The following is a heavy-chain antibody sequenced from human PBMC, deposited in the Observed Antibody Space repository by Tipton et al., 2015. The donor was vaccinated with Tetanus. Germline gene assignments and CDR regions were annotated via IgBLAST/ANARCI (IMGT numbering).Heavy chain of an antibody. Sequence: SLRLSCAASGFIFSSYGIHWVRQAPGKGLEWVAVSWYDGTDKYYADSVKGRFTISRDNSKNTLYLQMNSLRAEDTAVYYWAGEADCSGGSCFSGDFDNWGQGTQVTVSS. CDR1: GFIFSSYG. J-gene: IGHJ4*02. D-gene: IGHD2-15*01. CDR3: AGEADCSGGSCFSGDFDN. CDR2: SWYDGTDK. V-gene: IGHV3-33*01.